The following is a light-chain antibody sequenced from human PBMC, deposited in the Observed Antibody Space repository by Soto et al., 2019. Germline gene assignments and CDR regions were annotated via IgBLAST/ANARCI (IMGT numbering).Light chain of an antibody. Sequence: QSALTQPPSVSGAPGQRVTISCTGSNSNIGAGYDVHWYQHLPGTAPKLLIYTNSNRPSGVPDRFSGSKSGTSASLAITGLQAEDEADYYCSSYTSTSTVKFGGGTKVTVL. CDR2: TNS. CDR3: SSYTSTSTVK. V-gene: IGLV1-40*01. CDR1: NSNIGAGYD. J-gene: IGLJ2*01.